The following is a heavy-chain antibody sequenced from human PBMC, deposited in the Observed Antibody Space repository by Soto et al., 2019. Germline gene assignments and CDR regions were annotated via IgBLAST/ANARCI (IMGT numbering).Heavy chain of an antibody. D-gene: IGHD3-3*01. CDR2: IWYDGSNK. Sequence: GGSLRLSCAASGFTFSSYGMHWVRQAPGKGLEWVAVIWYDGSNKYYADSVKGRFTISRDNSKNTLYLQMNSLRAEDTAVYYCAREDTIFGVVILDYWGQGTLVTVSS. CDR1: GFTFSSYG. V-gene: IGHV3-33*01. CDR3: AREDTIFGVVILDY. J-gene: IGHJ4*02.